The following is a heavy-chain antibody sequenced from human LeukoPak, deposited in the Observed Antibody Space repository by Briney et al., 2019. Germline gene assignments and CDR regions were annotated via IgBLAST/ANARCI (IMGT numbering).Heavy chain of an antibody. Sequence: PGGSLRLSXAASGFTFSDYYMSWIRQAPGKGMEWVSHISSSGSTKYYADSVKGRFTISRDNAKNSLYLQMNSLRAEDTAVYYCARDPPTGEGAFDIWGQGTMVTVSS. CDR1: GFTFSDYY. CDR3: ARDPPTGEGAFDI. D-gene: IGHD7-27*01. CDR2: ISSSGSTK. J-gene: IGHJ3*02. V-gene: IGHV3-11*04.